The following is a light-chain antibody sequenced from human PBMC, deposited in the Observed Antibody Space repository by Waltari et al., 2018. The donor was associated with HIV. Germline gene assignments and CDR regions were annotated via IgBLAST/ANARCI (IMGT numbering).Light chain of an antibody. CDR2: GNS. CDR3: QSYDNSLSAWV. Sequence: QSVLTQPPSVSGAPGQRVTISCTGSSSHIGAGYDVPWYQQLPGTTPKLLVYGNSNRPSGVPDRFSGSKSATSASLAITGLQAEDEADYYCQSYDNSLSAWVFGGGTKLTVL. J-gene: IGLJ3*02. CDR1: SSHIGAGYD. V-gene: IGLV1-40*01.